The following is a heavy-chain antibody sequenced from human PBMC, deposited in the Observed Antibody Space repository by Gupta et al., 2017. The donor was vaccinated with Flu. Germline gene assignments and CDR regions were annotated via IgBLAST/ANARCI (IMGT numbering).Heavy chain of an antibody. Sequence: EVQLVESVGGLVQPGGSLRLSCAASGFTFSRCWMSWVRQAPGKGLEWVANIKQDGSEKYYVDSVKGRFTISRDNAKNSLYLQMNSLRAEDTAVYYCAREYSSSWGGVDYWGQGTLVTVSS. CDR1: GFTFSRCW. V-gene: IGHV3-7*01. CDR2: IKQDGSEK. J-gene: IGHJ4*02. D-gene: IGHD6-13*01. CDR3: AREYSSSWGGVDY.